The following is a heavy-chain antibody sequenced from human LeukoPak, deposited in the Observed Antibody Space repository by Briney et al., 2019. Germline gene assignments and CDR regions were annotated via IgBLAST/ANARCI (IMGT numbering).Heavy chain of an antibody. V-gene: IGHV4-39*07. CDR3: AREKSITMVRGVMTYYFDY. CDR2: IHYSGST. J-gene: IGHJ4*02. Sequence: SETLSLTCTVSGGSISSSSYYWAWIRQPPGKGLEWIGSIHYSGSTYYNPSLQSRVTISIDTSKNQFSLKLSSVTAADTAVYYCAREKSITMVRGVMTYYFDYWGQGTLVTVSS. D-gene: IGHD3-10*01. CDR1: GGSISSSSYY.